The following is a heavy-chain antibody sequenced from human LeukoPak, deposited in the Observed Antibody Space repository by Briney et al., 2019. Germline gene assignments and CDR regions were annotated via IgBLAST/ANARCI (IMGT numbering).Heavy chain of an antibody. V-gene: IGHV3-74*01. Sequence: TGGSLRLSCAASGFAFTTYWMHWVRHAPGKGLVWVSHINSDGSITSYADSVKGRFTISGDNSKNTLYLQMNSLRAEDTAVYYCASRDQAAAGTDYWGQGTLVTVSS. D-gene: IGHD6-13*01. CDR3: ASRDQAAAGTDY. J-gene: IGHJ4*02. CDR1: GFAFTTYW. CDR2: INSDGSIT.